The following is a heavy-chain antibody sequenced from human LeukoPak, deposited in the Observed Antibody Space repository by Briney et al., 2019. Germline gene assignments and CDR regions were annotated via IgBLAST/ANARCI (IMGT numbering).Heavy chain of an antibody. CDR3: ARGRRGYSAYDSDY. D-gene: IGHD5-12*01. J-gene: IGHJ4*02. CDR2: ISAYNGNT. V-gene: IGHV1-18*01. Sequence: ASVKVSCKASGYTFTTYGIAWVRRAPGQGLEWMGWISAYNGNTNSAQKLQGRVTMTTDTSTSTAYMELSSLRSEDTAVYYCARGRRGYSAYDSDYWGQGTLVTVSS. CDR1: GYTFTTYG.